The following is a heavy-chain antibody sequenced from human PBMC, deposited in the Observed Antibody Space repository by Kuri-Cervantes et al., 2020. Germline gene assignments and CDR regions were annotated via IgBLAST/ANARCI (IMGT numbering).Heavy chain of an antibody. D-gene: IGHD5-18*01. CDR1: GGSFSGYY. Sequence: SCAVYGGSFSGYYWSWIRQPPGKGLEWIGEINHSGYTNYNPSLKSRVTISVDTSKNQSSLKLSSVTAADTAVYYCARGKGLRRGYTYGSNYMDVWGKGTTVTVSS. CDR3: ARGKGLRRGYTYGSNYMDV. J-gene: IGHJ6*03. V-gene: IGHV4-34*01. CDR2: INHSGYT.